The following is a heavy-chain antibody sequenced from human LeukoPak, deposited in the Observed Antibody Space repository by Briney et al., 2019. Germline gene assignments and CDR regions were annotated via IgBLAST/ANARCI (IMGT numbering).Heavy chain of an antibody. J-gene: IGHJ4*02. V-gene: IGHV4-61*08. CDR1: GGSISSGGYY. CDR3: ARGYCSGGSCHNGGYYFDY. CDR2: IYYSGST. D-gene: IGHD2-15*01. Sequence: SETLSLTCTVSGGSISSGGYYWNWIRQHPGKGLEWIGYIYYSGSTNYKPSLKSRVTISVDTSKNQFSLKLSSVTAADTAVYYCARGYCSGGSCHNGGYYFDYWGQGTLVTVSS.